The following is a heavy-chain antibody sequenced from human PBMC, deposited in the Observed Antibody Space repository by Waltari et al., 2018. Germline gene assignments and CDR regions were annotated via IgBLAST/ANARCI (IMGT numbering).Heavy chain of an antibody. V-gene: IGHV3-11*04. CDR3: AREYSYGPRVYYYYYMDV. CDR1: GFTFSDYY. J-gene: IGHJ6*03. Sequence: VQLVESGGGLVQPGGSLRLSCAASGFTFSDYYMSWIRQAPGKGLEWVSYISSSGSTIYYADSVKGRFTISRDNAKNSLYLQMNSLRAEDTAVYYCAREYSYGPRVYYYYYMDVWGKGTTVTISS. CDR2: ISSSGSTI. D-gene: IGHD5-18*01.